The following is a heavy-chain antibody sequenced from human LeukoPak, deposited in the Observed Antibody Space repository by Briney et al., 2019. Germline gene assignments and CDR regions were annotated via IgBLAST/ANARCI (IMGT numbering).Heavy chain of an antibody. Sequence: ASVKVSCKASGYTFTGYYMHWVRQAPGQGLEWMGWINPNSGGTNYAQKFQGRVTMTRNASISTAYMELSSLRSEDTAVYYCARGLQQLVHYYYYYMDVWGKGTTVTISS. D-gene: IGHD6-13*01. CDR2: INPNSGGT. CDR1: GYTFTGYY. J-gene: IGHJ6*03. V-gene: IGHV1-2*02. CDR3: ARGLQQLVHYYYYYMDV.